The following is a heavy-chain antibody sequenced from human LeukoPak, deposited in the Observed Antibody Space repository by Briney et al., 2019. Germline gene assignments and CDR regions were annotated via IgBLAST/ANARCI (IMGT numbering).Heavy chain of an antibody. D-gene: IGHD6-13*01. Sequence: GSSVKVSCKASGGTFSSYAISWVRQAPGQGFEWMGGIIPIFGTANYAQKFQGRVTITADKSTSTAYMELSSLRSEDTAVYYCAGPIAAAGRDSGYYYGMDVWGKGTTVTVSS. V-gene: IGHV1-69*06. CDR1: GGTFSSYA. J-gene: IGHJ6*04. CDR2: IIPIFGTA. CDR3: AGPIAAAGRDSGYYYGMDV.